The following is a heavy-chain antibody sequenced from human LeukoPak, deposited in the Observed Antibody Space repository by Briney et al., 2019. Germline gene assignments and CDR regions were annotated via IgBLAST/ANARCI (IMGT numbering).Heavy chain of an antibody. D-gene: IGHD5-18*01. CDR2: ISYDGSNK. CDR3: AKDQRGYSYGPYDY. V-gene: IGHV3-30*18. Sequence: AGGSLRLSCAASGFTFSSYGMHWVRQAPGKGLEWVAVISYDGSNKYYADSVKGRFTISRDNSKNTLYLQMNSLRAEDTAVYYCAKDQRGYSYGPYDYWGQGTLVTVSS. CDR1: GFTFSSYG. J-gene: IGHJ4*02.